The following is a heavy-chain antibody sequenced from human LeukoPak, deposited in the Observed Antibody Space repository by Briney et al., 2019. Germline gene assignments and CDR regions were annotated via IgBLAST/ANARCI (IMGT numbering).Heavy chain of an antibody. Sequence: PGGSLRLSCGGNGFLFGNYSMNWIRQAPGKGLEWVSSISATSSYIYYSDSVKGRFTISRDNAKSSLYLQMNSLRVEDTAVYYCVRDPSAGSESWGQGTLVTVSS. CDR2: ISATSSYI. CDR3: VRDPSAGSES. J-gene: IGHJ4*02. D-gene: IGHD6-25*01. V-gene: IGHV3-21*01. CDR1: GFLFGNYS.